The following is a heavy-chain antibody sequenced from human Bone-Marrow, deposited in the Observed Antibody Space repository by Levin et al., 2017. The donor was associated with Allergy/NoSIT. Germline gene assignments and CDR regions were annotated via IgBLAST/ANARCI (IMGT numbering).Heavy chain of an antibody. Sequence: GGSLRLSCAASGFTFDDHGMSWVRQVPGKGLEWVCTITWNGGSKGCADSVKGRFTISRDNAKNSLFLQLNSLRAEDTALYFCARVGRYDVTADAFDVWGQGTMVTVS. CDR1: GFTFDDHG. CDR2: ITWNGGSK. D-gene: IGHD3-16*01. V-gene: IGHV3-20*04. J-gene: IGHJ3*01. CDR3: ARVGRYDVTADAFDV.